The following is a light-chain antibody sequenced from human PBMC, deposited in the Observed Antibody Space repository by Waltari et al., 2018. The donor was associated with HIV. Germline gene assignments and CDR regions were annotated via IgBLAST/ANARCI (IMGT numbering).Light chain of an antibody. CDR1: QGISSY. CDR3: QQLNSYLGFT. V-gene: IGKV1-9*01. J-gene: IGKJ3*01. Sequence: DIQLTQSPSLLSASVGERVTVTCRAIQGISSYLAWYQQKPGKAPNLLIYAASTLQRGVPSRFCHSLSGTEFTLAISSLQPEDFATYHCQQLNSYLGFTFGPGTKVDIK. CDR2: AAS.